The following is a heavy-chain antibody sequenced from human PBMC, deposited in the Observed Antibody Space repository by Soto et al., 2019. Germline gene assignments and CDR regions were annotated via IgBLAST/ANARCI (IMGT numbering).Heavy chain of an antibody. V-gene: IGHV3-23*01. CDR1: GFTFSSYA. CDR2: ISGSGGST. CDR3: AKGGEGYCSGGSCYSGYFQH. D-gene: IGHD2-15*01. Sequence: ESGGGLVQPGGSLRLSCAASGFTFSSYAMSWVRQAPGKGLEWVSAISGSGGSTYYADSVKGRFTISRDNSKNTLYLQMNSLRAEDTAVYYCAKGGEGYCSGGSCYSGYFQHWGQGTLVTVSS. J-gene: IGHJ1*01.